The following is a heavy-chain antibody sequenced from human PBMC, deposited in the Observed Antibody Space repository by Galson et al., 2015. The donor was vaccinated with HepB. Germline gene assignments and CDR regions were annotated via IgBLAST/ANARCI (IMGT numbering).Heavy chain of an antibody. V-gene: IGHV1-8*01. CDR2: MNPNSGNT. CDR3: ARSRELRYFDWLLHRSPTFDY. J-gene: IGHJ4*02. Sequence: SVKVSCKAPGYTFTSYDINWVRQATGQGLEWMGWMNPNSGNTGYAQKFQGRVTMTRNTSISTAYMELSSLRSEDTAVYYCARSRELRYFDWLLHRSPTFDYWGQGTLVTVSS. CDR1: GYTFTSYD. D-gene: IGHD3-9*01.